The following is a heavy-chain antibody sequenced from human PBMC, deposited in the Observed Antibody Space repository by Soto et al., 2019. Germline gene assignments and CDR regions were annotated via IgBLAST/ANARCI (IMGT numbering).Heavy chain of an antibody. V-gene: IGHV1-18*01. CDR3: ARCPYNLDV. CDR1: GYNFISFG. D-gene: IGHD1-1*01. Sequence: QVELVQSGSELKKPGASVKVSCKPTGYNFISFGLSWVRQAPGQGLEWMGWIITINGNTKYAPKFQGRLTLTADTSKSTAFMELNNLQSDDTAASYCARCPYNLDVWGSGTTVVVSS. J-gene: IGHJ6*04. CDR2: IITINGNT.